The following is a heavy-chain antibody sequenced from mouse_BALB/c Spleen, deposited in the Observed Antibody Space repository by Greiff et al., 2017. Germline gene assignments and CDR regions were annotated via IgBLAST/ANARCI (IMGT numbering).Heavy chain of an antibody. Sequence: QVQLQQSGAELAKPGASVKMSCKASGYTFTASWMHWVNQRPGQGLEWIGYINPSTGYTEYNQKFKDKATLTADKSSSTAYMQLSSLTSEDSAVYYCARMGNGYGYWGQGTTLTVSS. CDR2: INPSTGYT. J-gene: IGHJ2*01. CDR1: GYTFTASW. CDR3: ARMGNGYGY. V-gene: IGHV1-7*01. D-gene: IGHD1-2*01.